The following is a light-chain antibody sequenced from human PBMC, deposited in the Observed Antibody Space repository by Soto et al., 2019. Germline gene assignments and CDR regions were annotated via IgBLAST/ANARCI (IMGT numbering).Light chain of an antibody. CDR2: SAS. CDR1: QSISYY. V-gene: IGKV1-39*01. CDR3: QQSYSSPLT. J-gene: IGKJ4*01. Sequence: DIQMTQSPSSLSASVGDRVTITCRASQSISYYLNWYQQKPGKAPKVLIYSASSLQSGVPSRFSGSGSETDFTLTISSLQPEDFASYYCQQSYSSPLTFGGGTKVEIK.